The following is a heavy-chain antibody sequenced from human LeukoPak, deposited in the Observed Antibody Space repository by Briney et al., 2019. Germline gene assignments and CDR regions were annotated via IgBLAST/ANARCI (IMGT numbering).Heavy chain of an antibody. J-gene: IGHJ4*02. D-gene: IGHD2-15*01. CDR1: GFTFSSYW. V-gene: IGHV3-74*01. Sequence: GESLRLSCAASGFTFSSYWMHWVRQAPGKGLVWVSRINSDGSSTSYADSVEGRFTISRDNAKNTLYLQMNSLRAEDTAVYYCARASSGGSFPLDYWGQGTLVTVSS. CDR3: ARASSGGSFPLDY. CDR2: INSDGSST.